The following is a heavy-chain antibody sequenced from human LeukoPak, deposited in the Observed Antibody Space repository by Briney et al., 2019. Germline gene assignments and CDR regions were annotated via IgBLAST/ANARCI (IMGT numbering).Heavy chain of an antibody. V-gene: IGHV1-18*01. CDR3: AREAGFYYYDSSGYYRGGGDYYYYYMDV. CDR1: GYTFTSYG. J-gene: IGHJ6*03. CDR2: ISAYNGNT. D-gene: IGHD3-22*01. Sequence: ASVKVSCKASGYTFTSYGISWVRQAPGQGLEWMGWISAYNGNTNYAQKLQGRVTMTTDTSTSTAYMELRSLRSDDTAVYYCAREAGFYYYDSSGYYRGGGDYYYYYMDVWGKGTTVTVSS.